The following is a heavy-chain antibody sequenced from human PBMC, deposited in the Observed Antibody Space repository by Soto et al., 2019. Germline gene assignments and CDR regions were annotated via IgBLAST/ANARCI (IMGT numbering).Heavy chain of an antibody. D-gene: IGHD5-12*01. J-gene: IGHJ6*02. Sequence: SETLSLTCAVYGGSFSGYYWSWIRQPPGKGLEWIGEINHSGSTNYNPSLKSRVTISVDTSKNQFALKLSSVTAADTAVYYCARFGVRGYVDYYYYGMDVWGQGTTVTVSS. V-gene: IGHV4-34*01. CDR2: INHSGST. CDR3: ARFGVRGYVDYYYYGMDV. CDR1: GGSFSGYY.